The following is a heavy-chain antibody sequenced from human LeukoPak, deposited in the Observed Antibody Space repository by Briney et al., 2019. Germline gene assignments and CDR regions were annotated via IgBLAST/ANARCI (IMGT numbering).Heavy chain of an antibody. Sequence: ASVKVSCKASGYIFTGYYMHWVRQAPGQGLEWMGWINPNSGGTNYAQKFQGRVTTTRDTSISTAYMELSRLRSDDTAVYYCARDVGVVPAHWGRANFWYWGQGTLVTVSS. CDR1: GYIFTGYY. J-gene: IGHJ4*02. V-gene: IGHV1-2*02. D-gene: IGHD2-2*01. CDR3: ARDVGVVPAHWGRANFWY. CDR2: INPNSGGT.